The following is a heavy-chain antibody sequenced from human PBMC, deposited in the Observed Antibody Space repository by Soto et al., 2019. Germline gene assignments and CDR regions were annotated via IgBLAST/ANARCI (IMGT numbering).Heavy chain of an antibody. V-gene: IGHV3-23*01. Sequence: EVQLLESGGGLVQPGGSLRLSCDASGFTFSDYAMTWVRQAPGKGLEWVSGISGSGGSTYYADSVKGRFTISRNNYKTALYQKMNSQRADDTAVYYCEKSVVVTDRHHYYYYCVMDDWGPGTTVTVSS. CDR2: ISGSGGST. D-gene: IGHD2-21*02. CDR3: EKSVVVTDRHHYYYYCVMDD. CDR1: GFTFSDYA. J-gene: IGHJ6*02.